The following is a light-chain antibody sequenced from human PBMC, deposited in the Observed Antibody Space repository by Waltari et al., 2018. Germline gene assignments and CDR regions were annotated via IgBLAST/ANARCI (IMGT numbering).Light chain of an antibody. J-gene: IGKJ4*01. CDR1: QSVSSN. CDR2: GAS. Sequence: EIVMTQSPATLSVSPGERATLSCRASQSVSSNLAWYQQKPGQAPRLLIYGASTRATGIPARFSGSGSRTEFTLTISSLQSEDFAVYYCQQYNNCPPLTFGGGTKVEIK. V-gene: IGKV3D-15*01. CDR3: QQYNNCPPLT.